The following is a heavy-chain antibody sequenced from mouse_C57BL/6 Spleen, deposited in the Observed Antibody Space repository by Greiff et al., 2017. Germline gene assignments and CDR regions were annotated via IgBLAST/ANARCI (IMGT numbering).Heavy chain of an antibody. D-gene: IGHD1-1*01. J-gene: IGHJ2*01. Sequence: EVKLVESGPGLVKPSQSLSLTCSVTGYSITSGYYWNWIRQFPGNKLEWMGYISYDGSNNYNPSLKNRISITRDTSKNQFFLKLNSVTTEDTATYYCASSSHYYFDYWGQGTTLTVSS. CDR2: ISYDGSN. CDR1: GYSITSGYY. CDR3: ASSSHYYFDY. V-gene: IGHV3-6*01.